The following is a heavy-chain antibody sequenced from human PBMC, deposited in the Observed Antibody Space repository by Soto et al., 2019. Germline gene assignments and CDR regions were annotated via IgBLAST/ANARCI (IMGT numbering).Heavy chain of an antibody. V-gene: IGHV3-33*01. Sequence: QVPVVESGGGVVQPGRSLRLSCAASGFTFSSFGMHWVRQAAGKGLEWVAVIWHDGKNKYYADSAKGRFTISRDNSKNTLYLQMSSPRAEDTAVYYCARDPGNDEAMDYWGQGTLVTVSS. CDR3: ARDPGNDEAMDY. CDR1: GFTFSSFG. CDR2: IWHDGKNK. D-gene: IGHD1-1*01. J-gene: IGHJ4*02.